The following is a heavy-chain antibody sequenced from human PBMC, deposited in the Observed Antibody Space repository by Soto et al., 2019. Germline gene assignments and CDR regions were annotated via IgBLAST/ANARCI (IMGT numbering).Heavy chain of an antibody. D-gene: IGHD6-19*01. CDR2: IKHSGST. CDR3: ARVKYSSGWHQRGYNWFDP. Sequence: SETLSLTCAVYGGSFSGYYWSWIRQPPGKGLEWIGEIKHSGSTNYNPSLKSRVIISVDTSKNQFSLKLSSVTAADTAVYYCARVKYSSGWHQRGYNWFDPWCQGPLVT. J-gene: IGHJ5*02. CDR1: GGSFSGYY. V-gene: IGHV4-34*01.